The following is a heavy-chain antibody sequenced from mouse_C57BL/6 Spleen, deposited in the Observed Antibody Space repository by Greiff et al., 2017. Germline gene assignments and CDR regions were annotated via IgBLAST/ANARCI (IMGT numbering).Heavy chain of an antibody. D-gene: IGHD1-1*01. CDR1: GFNIKDYY. CDR2: IDTADGET. Sequence: EVQLQQSGAELVQPGASVKLSCTASGFNIKDYYMHWVKQRPEQGLAWIGWIDTADGETKYAPKVQGKATITADTSSNNAYRQLCSLTAEDTAVYYCARSRSTGVESVLDYWGQGTTLTVSS. CDR3: ARSRSTGVESVLDY. V-gene: IGHV14-2*01. J-gene: IGHJ2*01.